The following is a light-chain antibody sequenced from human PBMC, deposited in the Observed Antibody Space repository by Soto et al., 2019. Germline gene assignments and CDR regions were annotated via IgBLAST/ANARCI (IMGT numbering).Light chain of an antibody. V-gene: IGKV1-5*01. J-gene: IGKJ4*01. CDR1: QSINNW. Sequence: DIQMTQSPSTLSASVGDRVTITCRASQSINNWLAWYQQKPGKAPKLLIYDGFSLESGVPLRFSGSGFGTEFTLTISSLQPDDAANYDCQQYNRYSLTFGGGTKVEIK. CDR3: QQYNRYSLT. CDR2: DGF.